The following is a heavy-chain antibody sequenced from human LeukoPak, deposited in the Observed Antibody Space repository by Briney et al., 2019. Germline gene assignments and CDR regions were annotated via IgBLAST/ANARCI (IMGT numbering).Heavy chain of an antibody. CDR1: GGSISPSI. D-gene: IGHD3-10*01. CDR2: IYYTGCT. J-gene: IGHJ4*02. CDR3: ARRRSGSWDLFDY. V-gene: IGHV4-59*08. Sequence: SGTPSLTCTVSGGSISPSIWSWIRQPPGEGLERVVFIYYTGCTNYNPCLKSRVTISADTSKNQFSLKLNSVTAADTAVYYCARRRSGSWDLFDYWGQGALVTVSS.